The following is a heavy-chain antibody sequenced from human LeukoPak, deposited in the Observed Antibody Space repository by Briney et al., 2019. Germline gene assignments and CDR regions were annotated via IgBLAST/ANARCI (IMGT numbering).Heavy chain of an antibody. J-gene: IGHJ5*02. CDR1: GGSISSSSYY. CDR3: ARGPRRSTMIVAVHGSPRFDP. V-gene: IGHV4-39*07. Sequence: SETLSLTCTVSGGSISSSSYYWGWIRQPPGKGLEWIGSIYYSGSTYYNPSLKSRVTISVDTSKNQFSLKLSSVTAADTAVYYCARGPRRSTMIVAVHGSPRFDPWGQGTLVTVSS. D-gene: IGHD3-22*01. CDR2: IYYSGST.